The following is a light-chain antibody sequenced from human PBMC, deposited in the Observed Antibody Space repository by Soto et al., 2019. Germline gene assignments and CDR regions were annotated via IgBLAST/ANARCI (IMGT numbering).Light chain of an antibody. CDR3: AAWDDSLNGDWV. V-gene: IGLV1-44*01. CDR1: SSNIGSNT. J-gene: IGLJ3*02. CDR2: SNN. Sequence: QSVLTQPPSASGTPGQRVTISCSRSSSNIGSNTVNWYQQLPGTAPKLLIYSNNQRPSGVPDRFSGSKSGTSASLAISGLQSEDEADYYCAAWDDSLNGDWVFGGGTKLTV.